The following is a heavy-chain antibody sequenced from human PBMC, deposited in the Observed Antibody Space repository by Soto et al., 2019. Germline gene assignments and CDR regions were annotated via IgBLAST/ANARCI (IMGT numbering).Heavy chain of an antibody. V-gene: IGHV3-9*01. CDR1: GFTFDDHG. CDR3: VRDTSSGWHLKDH. D-gene: IGHD3-9*01. Sequence: EVDLVESGGGLAQPGRSLRLSCVASGFTFDDHGMHWVRQIPGRGLGWVSGISWNSGSIGYAESVKGRFTFFRDNAKNSLYLEMNSLRQEDTALYYCVRDTSSGWHLKDHWGQGVQVSVSA. CDR2: ISWNSGSI. J-gene: IGHJ4*02.